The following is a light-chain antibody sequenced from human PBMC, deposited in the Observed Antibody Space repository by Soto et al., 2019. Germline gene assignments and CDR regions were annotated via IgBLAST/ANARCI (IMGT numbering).Light chain of an antibody. CDR1: SSNVGDYDY. Sequence: QSALTQPASVSGSPGQSITISCTGTSSNVGDYDYVYWYQQHPGKAPKLVIYDVSNRPSGVSNRFSGSKSGNTASLTISGLQAEDEADYYCISYSSSSTVVFGEGTKVTVL. CDR2: DVS. CDR3: ISYSSSSTVV. J-gene: IGLJ2*01. V-gene: IGLV2-14*03.